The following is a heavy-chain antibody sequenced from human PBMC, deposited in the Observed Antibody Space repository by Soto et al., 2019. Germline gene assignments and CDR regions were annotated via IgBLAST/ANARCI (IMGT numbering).Heavy chain of an antibody. J-gene: IGHJ4*02. CDR2: IIPIFGTA. Sequence: PAELSCKASGGTFSSYAICWVRQEPRQGLEWMGGIIPIFGTANYAQKFQGRVTITADESTSTAYMELSSLRSEDTAVYYCARDRGDYGDYRYYFDYWGQGTLVTVS. CDR1: GGTFSSYA. D-gene: IGHD4-17*01. CDR3: ARDRGDYGDYRYYFDY. V-gene: IGHV1-69*13.